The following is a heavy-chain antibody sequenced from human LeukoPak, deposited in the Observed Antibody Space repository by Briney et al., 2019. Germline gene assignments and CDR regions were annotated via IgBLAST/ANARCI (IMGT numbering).Heavy chain of an antibody. CDR3: ARVVFEYYDILIHRYYFDY. J-gene: IGHJ4*02. D-gene: IGHD3-9*01. V-gene: IGHV1-18*01. CDR2: ISAYNGNT. Sequence: ASVKVSCKASGYTFTSYGISWVRQAPGQGLEWMGWISAYNGNTNYAQKLQGRVTMTTGTSTSTAYMELRSLRSDDTAVYYCARVVFEYYDILIHRYYFDYWGQGTLVTVSS. CDR1: GYTFTSYG.